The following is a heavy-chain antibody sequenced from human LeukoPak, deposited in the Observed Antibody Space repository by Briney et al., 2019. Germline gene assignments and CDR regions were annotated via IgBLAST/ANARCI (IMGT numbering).Heavy chain of an antibody. J-gene: IGHJ4*02. D-gene: IGHD1-26*01. CDR1: GGSLSSGDYY. CDR3: ARGRSYGDYFDY. CDR2: IYYSGST. Sequence: SETLSLTCTVSGGSLSSGDYYWSWLRQPPGAGLEWVGYIYYSGSTYYNPSLKSRVTISVDTSKSQFSLKLSSVTAADTAVYYCARGRSYGDYFDYWGQGTLVTVSS. V-gene: IGHV4-30-4*01.